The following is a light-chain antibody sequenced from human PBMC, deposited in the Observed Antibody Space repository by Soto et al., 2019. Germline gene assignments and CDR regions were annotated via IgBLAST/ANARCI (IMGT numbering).Light chain of an antibody. J-gene: IGKJ1*01. Sequence: IHMTQAPSTLAASVGDRGTLTCPARQSISSWLAWYKQKTGTAPKVLIYHASNLQSGVPSRFSESGSGTELTLTISRLQADDFENYYCQQYNSYAFGQGTKVDI. CDR2: HAS. CDR3: QQYNSYA. CDR1: QSISSW. V-gene: IGKV1-5*01.